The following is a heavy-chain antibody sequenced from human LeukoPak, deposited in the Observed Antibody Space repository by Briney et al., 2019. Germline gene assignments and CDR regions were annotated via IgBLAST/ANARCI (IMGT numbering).Heavy chain of an antibody. CDR1: GYTFTSYV. CDR2: ISSYNGNT. D-gene: IGHD1-1*01. J-gene: IGHJ4*02. Sequence: AAVKVSCKASGYTFTSYVINWVRQPPGQGLEWMGWISSYNGNTNYAQKFQGRVTMTRNTSISTAYMELSSLRSEDTAVYYCARRGVGTHFDYWGQGSLVTVSS. CDR3: ARRGVGTHFDY. V-gene: IGHV1-8*02.